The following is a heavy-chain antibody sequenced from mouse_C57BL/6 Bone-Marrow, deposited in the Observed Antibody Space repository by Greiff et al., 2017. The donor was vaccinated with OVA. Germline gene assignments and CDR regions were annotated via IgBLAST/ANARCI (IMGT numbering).Heavy chain of an antibody. D-gene: IGHD2-5*01. Sequence: QVQLQQSGAELVRPGSSVKLSCKDSSFAFMASAMHWVKQRPGHGLEWIGSFTMYSDATEYSENFKGKATLTANTSSSTAYMELSSLTSEDSAVYYCARSSLYYSNYGWYFDVWGTGTTVTVSS. CDR3: ARSSLYYSNYGWYFDV. CDR1: SFAFMASA. J-gene: IGHJ1*03. CDR2: FTMYSDAT. V-gene: IGHV1-49*01.